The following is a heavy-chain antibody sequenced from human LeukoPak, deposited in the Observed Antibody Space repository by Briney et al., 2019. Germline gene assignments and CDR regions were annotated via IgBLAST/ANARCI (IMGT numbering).Heavy chain of an antibody. J-gene: IGHJ4*02. D-gene: IGHD6-13*01. CDR3: ASSDSSSWYVRVVYYVY. CDR1: GASFSGYY. V-gene: IGHV4-34*01. CDR2: INHSGST. Sequence: SETLSLTCAVYGASFSGYYWSWIRQPPGKGLEWIGEINHSGSTNYNPSLKSRVTISVDTSKNQFSLKLSSVTAADTAVYYCASSDSSSWYVRVVYYVYWGQGTLITVSA.